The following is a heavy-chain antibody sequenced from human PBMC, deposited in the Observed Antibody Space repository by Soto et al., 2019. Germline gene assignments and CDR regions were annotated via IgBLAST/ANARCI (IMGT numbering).Heavy chain of an antibody. D-gene: IGHD3-22*01. CDR2: IDPSDSQT. V-gene: IGHV5-10-1*01. CDR3: ARQVYDFDTDPNFHYYFDS. CDR1: GYSLAGYW. Sequence: GESLKISCKGSGYSLAGYWITRVRQKPGKGLEWMGRIDPSDSQTYYSPSFRGHVTISATKSLTTVFLQWSSLRASDTAMYYCARQVYDFDTDPNFHYYFDSWVQGTPVTVSS. J-gene: IGHJ4*02.